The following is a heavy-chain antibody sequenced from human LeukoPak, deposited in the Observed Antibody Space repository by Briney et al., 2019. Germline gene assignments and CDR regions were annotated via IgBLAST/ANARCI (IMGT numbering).Heavy chain of an antibody. J-gene: IGHJ4*02. Sequence: SETLSLTCTVSGGSLSSQFWSWIRQPPGKGLEWIGNIYNIGTTNYNPSLESRVTISVDTSKNQLSLQLTSVTAADTAVYYCTKATQWLAFDYWGRGTLVTVSS. D-gene: IGHD6-19*01. CDR1: GGSLSSQF. CDR2: IYNIGTT. V-gene: IGHV4-59*11. CDR3: TKATQWLAFDY.